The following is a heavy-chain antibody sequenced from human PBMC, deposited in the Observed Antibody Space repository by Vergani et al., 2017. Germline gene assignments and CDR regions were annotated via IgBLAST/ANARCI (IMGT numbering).Heavy chain of an antibody. Sequence: EVQLVESGGGLVKPGGSLRLSCAASGFTFSSYSMNWVRQAPGKGLEWVSSISSSSSYIYYADSVKGRFTISRDNAKNSLYLQMNSLRAEDTAVYYCARGDYGGDSFNIWGQATMVTVSS. CDR2: ISSSSSYI. CDR1: GFTFSSYS. CDR3: ARGDYGGDSFNI. D-gene: IGHD4-17*01. J-gene: IGHJ3*02. V-gene: IGHV3-21*01.